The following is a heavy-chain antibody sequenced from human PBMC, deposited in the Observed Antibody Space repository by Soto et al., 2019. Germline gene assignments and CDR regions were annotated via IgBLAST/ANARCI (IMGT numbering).Heavy chain of an antibody. CDR1: GDSIRGGSY. J-gene: IGHJ6*02. D-gene: IGHD6-13*01. CDR2: IYSTGNT. CDR3: RRSSRYSTDV. V-gene: IGHV4-38-2*02. Sequence: SETLSLTCTVSGDSIRGGSYWGWISQPPGKGLEWIGSIYSTGNTYYNPSLNSQVTISVDTSKNQFSLNVISVTAADTAVYYCRRSSRYSTDVWGQGTTVT.